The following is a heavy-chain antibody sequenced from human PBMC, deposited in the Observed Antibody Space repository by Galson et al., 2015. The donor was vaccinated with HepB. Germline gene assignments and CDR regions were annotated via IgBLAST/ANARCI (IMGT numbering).Heavy chain of an antibody. J-gene: IGHJ4*02. CDR3: AKDRRFLEWLLYGGVDY. CDR2: ISYDGSNK. D-gene: IGHD3-3*01. CDR1: GFTFSSYG. Sequence: SLRLSCAASGFTFSSYGVHWVRQAPGKGLEWVAVISYDGSNKYYADSVKGRFTISRDNSKNTLYLQMNSLRAKDTAVYYCAKDRRFLEWLLYGGVDYWGQGTLVTVSS. V-gene: IGHV3-30*18.